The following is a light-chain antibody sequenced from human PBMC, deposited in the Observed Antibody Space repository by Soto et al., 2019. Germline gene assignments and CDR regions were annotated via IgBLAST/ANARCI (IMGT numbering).Light chain of an antibody. CDR3: CSYAGSTNQTNV. V-gene: IGLV2-23*02. J-gene: IGLJ1*01. Sequence: QSVLTQPASVSGSPGQSITISCTGTHSDVGSYNLVSWYQQHPGKAPKVIIYEVSERPSGVSDRFSGSKSGNTASLMISGLQAEDEADYYCCSYAGSTNQTNVFGSGTKVTVL. CDR2: EVS. CDR1: HSDVGSYNL.